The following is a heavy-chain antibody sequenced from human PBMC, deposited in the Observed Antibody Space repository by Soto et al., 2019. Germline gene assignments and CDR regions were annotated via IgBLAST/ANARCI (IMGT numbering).Heavy chain of an antibody. V-gene: IGHV4-59*01. CDR3: ARGYCSGGNCYRFNFDY. J-gene: IGHJ4*02. CDR2: IYYSGST. Sequence: ETLSLTCTVSGGSISSYYWSWIRQSPGKGLEWIGYIYYSGSTNYNPSLKSRVTISVDTSKNQFSLKLSSVTAADTAVYYCARGYCSGGNCYRFNFDYWGQGTLVTVSS. CDR1: GGSISSYY. D-gene: IGHD2-15*01.